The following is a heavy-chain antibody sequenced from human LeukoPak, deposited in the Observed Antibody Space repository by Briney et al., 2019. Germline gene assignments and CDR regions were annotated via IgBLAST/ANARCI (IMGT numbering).Heavy chain of an antibody. V-gene: IGHV4-61*02. D-gene: IGHD3-3*01. CDR1: GGSISSGSYY. Sequence: SETLSLIRSISGGSISSGSYYWSWIRQPPGEGLEWIGRVYTSGSTNYNPSLKSRVTISVDTSKNQFSLKLSSVTAADTAVYYCAREKTYYDFWSGYYNPLDYWGQGTLVTVSS. CDR2: VYTSGST. J-gene: IGHJ4*02. CDR3: AREKTYYDFWSGYYNPLDY.